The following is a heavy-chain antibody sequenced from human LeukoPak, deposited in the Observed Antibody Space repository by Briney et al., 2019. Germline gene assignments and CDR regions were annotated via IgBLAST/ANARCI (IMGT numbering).Heavy chain of an antibody. Sequence: SETLSLTCTVSGGSISSYYWSWIRQPPGKGLEWIGYIYYSGSTNYNPSLKSRVTISVDTSKNQVSLKLNSVTAADSAMYYCAKSGGYGLIDYWGQGTLVTVSS. V-gene: IGHV4-59*08. CDR3: AKSGGYGLIDY. CDR2: IYYSGST. CDR1: GGSISSYY. D-gene: IGHD1-26*01. J-gene: IGHJ4*01.